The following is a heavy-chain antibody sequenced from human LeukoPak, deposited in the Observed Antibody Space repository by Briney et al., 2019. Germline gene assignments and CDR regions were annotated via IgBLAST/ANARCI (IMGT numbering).Heavy chain of an antibody. CDR1: GFTFSTYF. CDR3: ARERQDTILRPGAFDI. V-gene: IGHV3-30-3*01. Sequence: GRSLRLSCAASGFTFSTYFMHWVRQAPGKGLEWVADIASDGSHTFYVESVKGRFTISRDNSKNTLYLQMNSLRAEDTAVYFCARERQDTILRPGAFDIWGQGTMVTVSS. D-gene: IGHD2-21*01. J-gene: IGHJ3*02. CDR2: IASDGSHT.